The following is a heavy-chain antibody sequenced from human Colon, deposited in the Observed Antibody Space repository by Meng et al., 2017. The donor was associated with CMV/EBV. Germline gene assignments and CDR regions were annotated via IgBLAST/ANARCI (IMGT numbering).Heavy chain of an antibody. CDR2: MNPKTGNT. CDR3: TRGLQLWFPSPAY. J-gene: IGHJ4*02. Sequence: CKASVYIFPRYDITWVRQATGQGLEWMGWMNPKTGNTVYAQKFQARVNLTVDSSIDTAYMELSSLKTDDTAVYYCTRGLQLWFPSPAYWGQGALVTVSS. V-gene: IGHV1-8*01. D-gene: IGHD5-18*01. CDR1: VYIFPRYD.